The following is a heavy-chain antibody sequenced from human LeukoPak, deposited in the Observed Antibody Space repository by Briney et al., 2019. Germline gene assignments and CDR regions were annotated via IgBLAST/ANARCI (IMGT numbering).Heavy chain of an antibody. Sequence: PSETLSLTCTVSGGSISSSSYYWGWIRQPPGKGLEWIGSIYYSGSTYYNPSLKSRVTISVDTSKNQFSLKLSSVTAADTAVYYCARHAVVVAAKGAFDIWGQGTMVTVSS. CDR3: ARHAVVVAAKGAFDI. D-gene: IGHD2-15*01. J-gene: IGHJ3*02. CDR1: GGSISSSSYY. CDR2: IYYSGST. V-gene: IGHV4-39*01.